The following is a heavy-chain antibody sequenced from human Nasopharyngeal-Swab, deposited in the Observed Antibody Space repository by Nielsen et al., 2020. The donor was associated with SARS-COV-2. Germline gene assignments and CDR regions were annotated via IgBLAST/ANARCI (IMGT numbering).Heavy chain of an antibody. V-gene: IGHV3-11*06. CDR2: ISSSSSYT. J-gene: IGHJ5*02. CDR1: GFTFSDYY. Sequence: GESLKISCAASGFTFSDYYMSWIRQAPGKGLEWVSYISSSSSYTNYADSVKGRFTISRDNAKNSLYLQMNSLRAEDTAVYYCARDLGSGWYGGGWFDPWGQGTLVTVSS. D-gene: IGHD6-19*01. CDR3: ARDLGSGWYGGGWFDP.